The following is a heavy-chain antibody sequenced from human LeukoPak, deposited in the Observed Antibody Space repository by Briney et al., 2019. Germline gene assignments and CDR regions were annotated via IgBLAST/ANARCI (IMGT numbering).Heavy chain of an antibody. CDR3: AKGPRASGWTYFDY. D-gene: IGHD6-19*01. V-gene: IGHV3-48*04. CDR1: GFTFSSYS. CDR2: ISSGSESST. Sequence: PGGSLRLSCAASGFTFSSYSMNWVRQVPGKGLEWVSYISSGSESSTYYADSVKGRFTISRDNAKNSLYLQMNSLRAEDTAVYYCAKGPRASGWTYFDYWGQGTLVTVSS. J-gene: IGHJ4*02.